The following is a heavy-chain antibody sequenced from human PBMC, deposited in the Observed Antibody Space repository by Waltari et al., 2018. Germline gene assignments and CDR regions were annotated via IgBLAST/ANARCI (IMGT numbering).Heavy chain of an antibody. CDR3: ARGDSSGWLFDY. D-gene: IGHD6-19*01. V-gene: IGHV3-7*01. CDR1: GFTFSTNW. J-gene: IGHJ4*02. CDR2: IVPDGSRN. Sequence: EVQLVESGGGLVQPGGSLRLSCAASGFTFSTNWMGWVRQAPGKGLEWVANIVPDGSRNNYVYSVKGRFTISRDNAKNSLSLQMNSLGVEDTAVYYCARGDSSGWLFDYWGQGTLVTVSS.